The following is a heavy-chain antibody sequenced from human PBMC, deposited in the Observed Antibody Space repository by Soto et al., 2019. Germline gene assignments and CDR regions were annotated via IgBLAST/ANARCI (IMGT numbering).Heavy chain of an antibody. V-gene: IGHV3-23*01. J-gene: IGHJ6*02. Sequence: PGGSLRLSCAASGFPFSIYAMTWVRQAPGKGLEWVSVISAAGGSSYYADSVKGRLSISRDNSKNILYLQMNSLRAEDTAVYYCAKGTSGWYYYYYGMDVWGQGTTVTVSS. CDR3: AKGTSGWYYYYYGMDV. D-gene: IGHD6-19*01. CDR1: GFPFSIYA. CDR2: ISAAGGSS.